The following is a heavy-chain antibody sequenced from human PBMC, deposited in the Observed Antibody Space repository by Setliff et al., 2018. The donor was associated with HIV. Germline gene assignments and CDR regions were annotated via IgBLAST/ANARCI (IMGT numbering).Heavy chain of an antibody. CDR1: GHTLTTCG. D-gene: IGHD1-7*01. Sequence: GASVKVSCKASGHTLTTCGINWVRQAPGQRLEWIGWIVVGSGNTNYAQKFQERVTITRDMSTSRAYMELSGLRTEDTAVYYCAADPQTGTTSYDAFDIWGQGTVVTVSS. CDR2: IVVGSGNT. V-gene: IGHV1-58*02. J-gene: IGHJ3*02. CDR3: AADPQTGTTSYDAFDI.